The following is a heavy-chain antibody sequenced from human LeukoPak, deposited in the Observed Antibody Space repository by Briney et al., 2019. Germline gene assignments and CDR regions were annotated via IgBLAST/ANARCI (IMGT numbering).Heavy chain of an antibody. CDR1: GFTFSSYW. V-gene: IGHV4-59*01. D-gene: IGHD6-6*01. CDR2: IYHTGNT. CDR3: ARRVAVRPRYGFDI. J-gene: IGHJ3*02. Sequence: GSLRLSCAASGFTFSSYWMHWVRQAPGKGLEWIGYIYHTGNTNYNPSLRSRVTISLDTSKNQFSLKLNSVTAVDTAVYYCARRVAVRPRYGFDIWGQGTMVTVSS.